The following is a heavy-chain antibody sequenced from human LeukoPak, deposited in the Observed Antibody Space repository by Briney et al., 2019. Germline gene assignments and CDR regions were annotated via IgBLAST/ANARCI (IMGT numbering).Heavy chain of an antibody. CDR3: ARESDSGKDFDC. J-gene: IGHJ4*02. V-gene: IGHV1-46*01. CDR1: GYTFTYHY. Sequence: ASVKVSCKASGYTFTYHYIHLVRQAAGRGLEWMGIINPDNGNTNYAQKFQGRVTMTRDTSTSTVYMELSSLGSEDTAVYYCARESDSGKDFDCWGQGTLVTVSS. CDR2: INPDNGNT. D-gene: IGHD1-26*01.